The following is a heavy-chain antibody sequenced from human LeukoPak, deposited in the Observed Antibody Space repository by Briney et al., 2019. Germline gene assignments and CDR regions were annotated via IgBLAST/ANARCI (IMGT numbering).Heavy chain of an antibody. CDR3: ASISVVVAATYYFDY. CDR1: GYTFTGYY. CDR2: INPNNGGT. Sequence: ASVKVSCKASGYTFTGYYMHWVRQAPGQGLEWMGRINPNNGGTNYAQKFQGRVTMTRDTSISTAYMELSRLRSDDTAVYYCASISVVVAATYYFDYWGQGTLVTVS. J-gene: IGHJ4*02. V-gene: IGHV1-2*06. D-gene: IGHD2-15*01.